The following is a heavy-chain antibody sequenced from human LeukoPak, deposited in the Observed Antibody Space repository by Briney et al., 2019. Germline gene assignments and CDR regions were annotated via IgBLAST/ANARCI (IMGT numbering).Heavy chain of an antibody. Sequence: SETLSLTCAVYGGSFSGYYWSWIRQPPGKGLEWIGEINHSGSTNYNPSLKSRVTISADTSKNQFSLKLSSVTAADTAVYYCARFDFWSGYATDPWGQGTLVTVSS. V-gene: IGHV4-34*01. CDR3: ARFDFWSGYATDP. CDR1: GGSFSGYY. D-gene: IGHD3-3*01. CDR2: INHSGST. J-gene: IGHJ5*02.